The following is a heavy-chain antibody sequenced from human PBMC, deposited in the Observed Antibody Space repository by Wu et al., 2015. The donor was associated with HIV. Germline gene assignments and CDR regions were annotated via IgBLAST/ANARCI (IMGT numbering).Heavy chain of an antibody. CDR1: GYTLTELS. D-gene: IGHD3-10*01. CDR2: FDPEDGET. CDR3: ATDGNYGSGSYYKRATSRSFDI. V-gene: IGHV1-24*01. Sequence: QVQLVQSGAEVKKPGASVKVSCKVSGYTLTELSMHWVRQAPGKGLEWMGGFDPEDGETIYAQKFQGRVTMTEDTSTDTAYMELSSLGSEDTAVYYCATDGNYGSGSYYKRATSRSFDIWAKGQWSPSLQ. J-gene: IGHJ3*02.